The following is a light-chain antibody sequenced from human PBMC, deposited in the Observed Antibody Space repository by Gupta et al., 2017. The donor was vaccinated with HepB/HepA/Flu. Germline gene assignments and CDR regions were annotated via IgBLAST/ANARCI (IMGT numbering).Light chain of an antibody. CDR2: DAS. V-gene: IGKV3-11*01. J-gene: IGKJ2*01. CDR3: QQRSTGYT. Sequence: EIVLTQSPATLSLSPGERVTLSCRASQSVSSYLAWYQQKPGQAPRLLIYDASNRATGIPARFSGSGSGTDFTLTISSLEPEDFAVYYCQQRSTGYTFGQGTKLEIK. CDR1: QSVSSY.